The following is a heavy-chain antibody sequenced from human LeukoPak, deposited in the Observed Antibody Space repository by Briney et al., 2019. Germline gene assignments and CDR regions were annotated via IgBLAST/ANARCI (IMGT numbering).Heavy chain of an antibody. J-gene: IGHJ5*02. CDR3: ARGLYGGWFDP. CDR2: IYHTGST. Sequence: SETLSLTCTVSGGSISSYYWSWIRQSPGKGLEWIGYIYHTGSTSYSPSLKSRVTISVDTSKNQFSLKLSSVTAADTAVYYCARGLYGGWFDPWGQGTLVTVSS. V-gene: IGHV4-59*12. CDR1: GGSISSYY. D-gene: IGHD4-17*01.